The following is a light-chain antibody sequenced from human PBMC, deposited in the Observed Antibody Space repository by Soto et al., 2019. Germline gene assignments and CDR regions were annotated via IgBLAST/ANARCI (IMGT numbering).Light chain of an antibody. CDR3: SSHTSSNTLV. CDR1: SSDIGAYNY. V-gene: IGLV2-14*01. CDR2: EVS. J-gene: IGLJ2*01. Sequence: QSALTQPASVSGSPGQSITISCTGTSSDIGAYNYVSWYQHHPGKAPKVIIFEVSDRPSGVSNRFSGSKSANTASLTISGLQAEDEAHYYCSSHTSSNTLVFGGGTQLTVL.